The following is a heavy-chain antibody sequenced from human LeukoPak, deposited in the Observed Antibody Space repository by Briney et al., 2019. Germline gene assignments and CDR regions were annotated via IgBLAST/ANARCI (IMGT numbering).Heavy chain of an antibody. J-gene: IGHJ4*02. CDR2: VTHTGTT. CDR3: ARHRGYTYGDY. D-gene: IGHD5-18*01. CDR1: GGSFSGYY. Sequence: SPSETLSLTCAVYGGSFSGYYWSWIRQPPGKGLEWIGEVTHTGTTNYNPSLKSRVTISVGTSKNQFSLKLNSVTAADTAVYFCARHRGYTYGDYWGQGTLVTVSS. V-gene: IGHV4-34*01.